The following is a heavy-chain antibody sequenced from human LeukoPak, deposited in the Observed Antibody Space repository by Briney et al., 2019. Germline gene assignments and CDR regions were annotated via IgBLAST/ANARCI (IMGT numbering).Heavy chain of an antibody. CDR2: ISSSSSTI. J-gene: IGHJ6*03. CDR1: EFTFSGYS. CDR3: ARDSSGRGVGLDYYYYYMDV. Sequence: GGSLRLSCAASEFTFSGYSMNWFRQAPGKGLEWVSYISSSSSTIYYADSVKGRFTISRDNAKNSLYLQMNSLRAEDTAVYYCARDSSGRGVGLDYYYYYMDVWGKGTTVTVSS. D-gene: IGHD3-10*01. V-gene: IGHV3-48*01.